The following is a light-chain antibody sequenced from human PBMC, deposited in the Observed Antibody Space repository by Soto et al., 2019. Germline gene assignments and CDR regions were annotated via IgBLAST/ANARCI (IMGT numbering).Light chain of an antibody. V-gene: IGKV3-20*01. J-gene: IGKJ2*01. CDR2: GAS. CDR1: QTLDTDY. CDR3: QQFDGSPYT. Sequence: EIVLTRSPGTLSLPPGERAALSCRASQTLDTDYLTWYQHKPGQAPILLIFGASSMATGIPDRFSGSGSGTEFTLTISRLEPEDSAVYYCQQFDGSPYTFGQGTKLEIK.